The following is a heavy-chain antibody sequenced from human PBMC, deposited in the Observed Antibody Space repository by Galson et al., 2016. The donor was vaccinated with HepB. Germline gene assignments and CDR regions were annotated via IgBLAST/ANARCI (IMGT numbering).Heavy chain of an antibody. Sequence: CKASGGALSRFAISWVRQAPGQGLEWMGGIIPLFGTANYAQKFQGRVTITADKSTDTAYMELNSLISEDTAVYYCAGGEGQWIQLWSSYYYYMDVWGKGTTVTVSS. D-gene: IGHD5-18*01. J-gene: IGHJ6*03. CDR2: IIPLFGTA. CDR1: GGALSRFA. CDR3: AGGEGQWIQLWSSYYYYMDV. V-gene: IGHV1-69*06.